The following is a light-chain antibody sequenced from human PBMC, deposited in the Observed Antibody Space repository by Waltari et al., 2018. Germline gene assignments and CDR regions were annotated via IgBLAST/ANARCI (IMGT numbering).Light chain of an antibody. CDR1: QSVRSN. CDR3: QQYYSTRPLT. Sequence: EIVMTQSPATLSVSPGERVTLSCRASQSVRSNLAWYQQKPGQGPRLLIYDGSTRATGIPARFSGSGSGTDFTLTISSLQSEDFAIYYCQQYYSTRPLTFGGGTKVEIK. CDR2: DGS. V-gene: IGKV3-15*01. J-gene: IGKJ4*01.